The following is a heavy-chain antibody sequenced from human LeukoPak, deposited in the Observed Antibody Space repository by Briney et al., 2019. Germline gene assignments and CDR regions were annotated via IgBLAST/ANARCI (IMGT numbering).Heavy chain of an antibody. CDR2: INHSGST. CDR1: GGSFSGYY. J-gene: IGHJ3*02. V-gene: IGHV4-34*01. Sequence: PSETLSLTCAVSGGSFSGYYWSWIRQPPGQGLEWIGEINHSGSTNYNPSLKSRVTISVDTSKNQFSLKLSSVTAADTAVYYCARAIRDRGGLWFGELLGGAFDIWGQGTMVTVSS. CDR3: ARAIRDRGGLWFGELLGGAFDI. D-gene: IGHD3-10*01.